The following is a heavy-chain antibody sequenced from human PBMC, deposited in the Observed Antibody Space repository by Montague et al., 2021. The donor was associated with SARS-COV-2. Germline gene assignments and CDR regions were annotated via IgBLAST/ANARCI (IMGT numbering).Heavy chain of an antibody. D-gene: IGHD6-13*01. CDR2: IYYSGST. CDR3: ARHKRWRIAAAGRDFDY. V-gene: IGHV4-39*01. J-gene: IGHJ4*02. CDR1: GGSISSSSYY. Sequence: SETLSLTCTVSGGSISSSSYYWGWIRQPPGKGLEWIGSIYYSGSTYYNPPLKSRVTISVDTSKNQFSLKLSFVTAADTAVYYCARHKRWRIAAAGRDFDYWGQGTLVTVSS.